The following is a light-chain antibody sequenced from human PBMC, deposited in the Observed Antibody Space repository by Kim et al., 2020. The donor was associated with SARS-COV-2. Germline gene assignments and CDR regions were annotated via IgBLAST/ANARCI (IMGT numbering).Light chain of an antibody. V-gene: IGLV1-51*01. J-gene: IGLJ3*02. CDR2: DNN. Sequence: QSVLTQPPSVSAAPGQKVTISCSGSSSNIGNNYVSWYQQLPGTAPKLLIYDNNKRPPGIPDRFSGSKSGTSATLGITGLQTGDEADYYCGTWDSSLSAGPWVFGGGTQLTVL. CDR1: SSNIGNNY. CDR3: GTWDSSLSAGPWV.